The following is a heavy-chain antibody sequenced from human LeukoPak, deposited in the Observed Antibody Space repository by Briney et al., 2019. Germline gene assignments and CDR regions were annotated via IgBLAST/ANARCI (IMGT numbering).Heavy chain of an antibody. CDR3: ARNDYYYYMDV. CDR2: IYYSGST. CDR1: GGSISSYY. Sequence: SETLSLTCTVSGGSISSYYWSWIRQPPGKGLEWIGYIYYSGSTNYNPSLKSRVTISVDTSKNQFSLKLSSVTAADTAVYYCARNDYYYYMDVWGKGTTVTISS. V-gene: IGHV4-59*01. J-gene: IGHJ6*03.